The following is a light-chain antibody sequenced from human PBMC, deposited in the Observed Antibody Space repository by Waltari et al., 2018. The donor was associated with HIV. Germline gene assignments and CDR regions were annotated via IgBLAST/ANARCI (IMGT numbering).Light chain of an antibody. Sequence: EIVMTQSPDSLAVSLGERATINCTSSQSLLYSSTNKNYLTWYQQKSGQPPNLLIYWASTRESGVPDRFTGSGSGTHFTLTISSLQAEDVAVYYCQQYYSSPPTFGQGTKVEIK. CDR2: WAS. CDR3: QQYYSSPPT. J-gene: IGKJ1*01. CDR1: QSLLYSSTNKNY. V-gene: IGKV4-1*01.